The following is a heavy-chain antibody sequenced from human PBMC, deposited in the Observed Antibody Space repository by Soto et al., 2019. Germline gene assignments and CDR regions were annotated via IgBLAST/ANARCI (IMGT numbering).Heavy chain of an antibody. J-gene: IGHJ6*02. CDR3: AGVWDSGSYYYYYGMDV. D-gene: IGHD1-26*01. Sequence: VQLVESGGGVVQPGRSLRLSCAASGFTFSSYGMHWVRQAPGKGLEWVAVISYDGSNKYYADSVKGRFTISRDNSKNTLYLQMNSLRAEDTAVYYCAGVWDSGSYYYYYGMDVWGQGTTVTVSS. CDR2: ISYDGSNK. CDR1: GFTFSSYG. V-gene: IGHV3-30*03.